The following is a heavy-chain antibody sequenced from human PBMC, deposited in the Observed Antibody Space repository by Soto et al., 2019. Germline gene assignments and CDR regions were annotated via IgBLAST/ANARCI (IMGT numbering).Heavy chain of an antibody. V-gene: IGHV4-39*01. Sequence: PSETLSLTCTVSGGSISSSSYYWGWIRQPPGKGLEWIGSIYYSGSTYYNPSLKSRVTISVDTSKNQFSLKPSSVTAADTAVYYCARGTEYYDFWSGYYSDYYYGMDVWGQGTTVT. CDR1: GGSISSSSYY. CDR3: ARGTEYYDFWSGYYSDYYYGMDV. D-gene: IGHD3-3*01. CDR2: IYYSGST. J-gene: IGHJ6*02.